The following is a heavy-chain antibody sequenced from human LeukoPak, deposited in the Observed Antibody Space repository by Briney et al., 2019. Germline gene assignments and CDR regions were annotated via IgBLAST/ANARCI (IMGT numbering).Heavy chain of an antibody. CDR1: GGSISSSSYY. CDR2: IYYSGST. CDR3: ASLIEPANYFNY. J-gene: IGHJ4*02. V-gene: IGHV4-39*07. D-gene: IGHD1-14*01. Sequence: PSETLSLTCTVSGGSISSSSYYWGWIRQPPGKGLEWIGSIYYSGSTYYNPSLKSRVTISVDTSKNQFSLKLSSVTAADTAVYYCASLIEPANYFNYWGQGTLVTVSS.